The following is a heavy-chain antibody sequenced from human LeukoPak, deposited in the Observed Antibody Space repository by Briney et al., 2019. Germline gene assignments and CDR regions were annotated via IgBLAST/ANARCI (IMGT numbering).Heavy chain of an antibody. Sequence: SVKVSCXASGGTFSSYAISWVRQAPGQGLEWMGGIIPIFGTANYAQKFQGRVTITADESTSTAYMELSSLRSEDTAEYYCARGPWDQQWLIPVWGQGTLVTVSS. CDR2: IIPIFGTA. CDR1: GGTFSSYA. J-gene: IGHJ4*02. CDR3: ARGPWDQQWLIPV. V-gene: IGHV1-69*13. D-gene: IGHD6-19*01.